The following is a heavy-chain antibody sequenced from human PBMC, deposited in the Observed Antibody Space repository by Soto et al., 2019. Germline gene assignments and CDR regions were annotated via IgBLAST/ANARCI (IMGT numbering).Heavy chain of an antibody. D-gene: IGHD2-15*01. V-gene: IGHV3-30-3*01. J-gene: IGHJ6*02. CDR3: AIDSESLVSSLLGMAV. Sequence: GGSLRLSCAASGFTFSSYAMHWVRQAPGKGLEWVAVISYDGSNKYYADSVKGRFTISRDNSKNTLYLQMNSLRAEDTAVYYCAIDSESLVSSLLGMAVWGQGTTVTVSS. CDR2: ISYDGSNK. CDR1: GFTFSSYA.